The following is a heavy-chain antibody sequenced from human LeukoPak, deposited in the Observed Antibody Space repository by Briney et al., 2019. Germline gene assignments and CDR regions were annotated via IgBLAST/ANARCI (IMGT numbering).Heavy chain of an antibody. J-gene: IGHJ4*02. V-gene: IGHV3-48*03. D-gene: IGHD5-24*01. Sequence: PGGSLRLSCAASGFTFSSYEMNWVRQAPRKGLEWVSYISSSGSTIYYADSVKGRFTISRDNAKNSLYLQMNSLRAEDTAVYYCASKRWLQPIDYWGQGTLVTVSS. CDR3: ASKRWLQPIDY. CDR1: GFTFSSYE. CDR2: ISSSGSTI.